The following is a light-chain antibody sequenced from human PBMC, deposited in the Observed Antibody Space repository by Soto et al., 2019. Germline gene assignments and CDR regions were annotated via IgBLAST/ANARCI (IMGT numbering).Light chain of an antibody. Sequence: EIVMTQSPATLSVSPGERATLSCRASQSVSSSYLAWYQQKPGQAPRLLIYDASTRANGIPARFSGSGSGTEFTLTISNLQSEDFAVYYCLQYNDWPRTFGQGTKVDIK. V-gene: IGKV3-15*01. CDR2: DAS. CDR1: QSVSSSY. CDR3: LQYNDWPRT. J-gene: IGKJ1*01.